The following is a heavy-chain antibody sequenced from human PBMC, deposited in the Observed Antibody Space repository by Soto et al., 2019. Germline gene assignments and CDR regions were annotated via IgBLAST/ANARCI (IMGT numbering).Heavy chain of an antibody. J-gene: IGHJ4*02. D-gene: IGHD6-13*01. CDR2: ISYDGSNK. CDR3: ASLMAPLAAADNFDY. V-gene: IGHV3-30-3*01. Sequence: PGGSLRLSCAASGFTFSSYAMHWVRQAPGKGLEWVAVISYDGSNKYYADSVKGRLTISRDNSKNTLYLQMNSLRAEDTAVYYCASLMAPLAAADNFDYWGQGTLVTVSS. CDR1: GFTFSSYA.